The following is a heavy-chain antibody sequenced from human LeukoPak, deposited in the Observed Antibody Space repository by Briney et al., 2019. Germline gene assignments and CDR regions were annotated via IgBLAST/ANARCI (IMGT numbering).Heavy chain of an antibody. CDR2: IYYSGST. V-gene: IGHV4-59*01. Sequence: PSETLSLTCTVSGGSISSYYWSWIRQPPRKGLEWIGYIYYSGSTNYNPSLKSRVTISVHTSKNQFSLKLSSVTAADTAVYYCAREVGTGYFDYWGQGTLVTVSS. CDR3: AREVGTGYFDY. CDR1: GGSISSYY. J-gene: IGHJ4*02. D-gene: IGHD1-1*01.